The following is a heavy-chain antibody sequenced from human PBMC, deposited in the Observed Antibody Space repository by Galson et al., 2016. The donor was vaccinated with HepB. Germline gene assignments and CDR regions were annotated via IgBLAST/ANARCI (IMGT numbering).Heavy chain of an antibody. CDR1: GFTFSSYA. J-gene: IGHJ4*02. CDR2: ISITVSST. V-gene: IGHV3-23*01. Sequence: SLRLSCAASGFTFSSYAMSWVRQAPGKGLEWVSAISITVSSTYYADSVKGRFTISRDNSKNTLYLQMNTLRSEDTAIYYCAGAFDYWGQGILVTVSS. CDR3: AGAFDY.